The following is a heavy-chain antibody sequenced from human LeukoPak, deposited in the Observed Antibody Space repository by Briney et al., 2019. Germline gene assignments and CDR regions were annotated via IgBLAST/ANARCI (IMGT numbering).Heavy chain of an antibody. V-gene: IGHV3-74*01. J-gene: IGHJ3*01. D-gene: IGHD6-6*01. CDR1: GFTFNTYW. CDR2: INSDGSST. Sequence: GGSLRLSCAASGFTFNTYWMHWVRQAPGKGLVWVSRINSDGSSTSYVDSVTGRFTISRDNAKNSLYLQINSLRAEDTAVYYCARSSYSSSSSVWGQGTMVTVSS. CDR3: ARSSYSSSSSV.